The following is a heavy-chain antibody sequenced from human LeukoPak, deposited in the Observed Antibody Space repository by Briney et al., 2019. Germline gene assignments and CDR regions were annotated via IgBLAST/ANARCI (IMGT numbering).Heavy chain of an antibody. CDR1: GFTFSAYI. D-gene: IGHD2-2*01. Sequence: GGSLRLSCAASGFTFSAYIMSWVRQAPGKGLEWVSSISSGSTYIYDADSLKDRFTISRDNAKNSLYLQMSSLRAEDTAVYYCARERTCSSASCPLDVWSQGTTVTVSS. CDR3: ARERTCSSASCPLDV. CDR2: ISSGSTYI. J-gene: IGHJ6*02. V-gene: IGHV3-21*01.